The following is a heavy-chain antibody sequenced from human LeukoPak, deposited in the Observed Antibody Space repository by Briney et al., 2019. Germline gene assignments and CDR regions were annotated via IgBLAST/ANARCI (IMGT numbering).Heavy chain of an antibody. J-gene: IGHJ4*02. CDR3: ARGGSGGYYPYYFDY. CDR2: ISYDGTNK. Sequence: GGSLILSCVASRLTLLSYPMHSVRQAAGKGLEWDAVISYDGTNKYYADSVKGRFTISRDNSKNTLYLQMTSLRAEDTAVYYCARGGSGGYYPYYFDYWGQGNVVTVSS. V-gene: IGHV3-30-3*01. D-gene: IGHD3-10*01. CDR1: RLTLLSYP.